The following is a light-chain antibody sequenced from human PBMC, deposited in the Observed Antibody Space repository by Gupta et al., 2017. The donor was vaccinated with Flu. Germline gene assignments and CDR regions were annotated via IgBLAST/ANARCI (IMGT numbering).Light chain of an antibody. J-gene: IGLJ3*02. Sequence: QAVVPQVPSLTVSTGGTVTPTCGPSTGAVTSGHYPYWFQQKPGQAPRTLIYDTSDKHSWTPARFPGSLLGGKAALTLAGAQPEDEAEYYCLLSYSCARLWVFGGGTKLTVL. CDR3: LLSYSCARLWV. CDR1: TGAVTSGHY. CDR2: DTS. V-gene: IGLV7-46*01.